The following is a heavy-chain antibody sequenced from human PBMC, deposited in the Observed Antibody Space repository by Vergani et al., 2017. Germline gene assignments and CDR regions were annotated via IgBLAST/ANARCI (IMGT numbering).Heavy chain of an antibody. J-gene: IGHJ5*02. Sequence: QVQLVQSGAEVKKPGASVKVSCKASGYTFTSYDINWVRQATGQGLEWMGWMNPNSGNTGYAQKFQGRVTITRNTSTSTVYMELSSLRSEDTAVYYCARTYYYGSGRNWFDPWGQGTLVTVSS. CDR2: MNPNSGNT. D-gene: IGHD3-10*01. CDR1: GYTFTSYD. V-gene: IGHV1-8*03. CDR3: ARTYYYGSGRNWFDP.